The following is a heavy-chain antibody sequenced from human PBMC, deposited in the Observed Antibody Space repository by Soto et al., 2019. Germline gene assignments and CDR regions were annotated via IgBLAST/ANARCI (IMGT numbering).Heavy chain of an antibody. CDR2: INPNSGGT. V-gene: IGHV1-2*04. D-gene: IGHD3-10*01. Sequence: GASVKVSCKASGYTFTGYYMHWVRQAPGQGLEWMGWINPNSGGTNYAQKFQGWVTMTRDTSISTAYMELSRLRSDDMAVYYCARDARGDEAPMDYWGQGTLVTVSS. CDR1: GYTFTGYY. CDR3: ARDARGDEAPMDY. J-gene: IGHJ4*02.